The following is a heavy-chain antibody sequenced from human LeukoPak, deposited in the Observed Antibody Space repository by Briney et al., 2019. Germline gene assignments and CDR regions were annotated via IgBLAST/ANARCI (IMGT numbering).Heavy chain of an antibody. CDR1: GFTFSSYA. Sequence: PGGSLRLSCAASGFTFSSYAMSRVRQAPGKGLEWVSGISGSGDNTYYADSVKGRFTISRDNSKNTLYVQVNSLGTEDTAAYYCAKGSYYDSSGSFYFDHWGQGTLVTVSS. J-gene: IGHJ4*02. CDR2: ISGSGDNT. CDR3: AKGSYYDSSGSFYFDH. V-gene: IGHV3-23*01. D-gene: IGHD3-22*01.